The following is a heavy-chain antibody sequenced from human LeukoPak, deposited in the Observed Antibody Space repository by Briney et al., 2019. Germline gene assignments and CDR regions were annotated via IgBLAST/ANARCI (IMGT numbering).Heavy chain of an antibody. CDR3: AREEMAAAGPPLGPTPY. Sequence: SETLSLTCAVYGGSFSGYYWSWIRQPPGKGLEWIGEINHSGSTNYNPSLKSRVTISVDTSKNQFSLKLSSVTAADTAAYYCAREEMAAAGPPLGPTPYWGQGTLVTVSS. CDR1: GGSFSGYY. J-gene: IGHJ4*02. V-gene: IGHV4-34*01. CDR2: INHSGST. D-gene: IGHD6-13*01.